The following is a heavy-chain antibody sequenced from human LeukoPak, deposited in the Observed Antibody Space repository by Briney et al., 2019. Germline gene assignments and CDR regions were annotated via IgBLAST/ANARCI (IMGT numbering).Heavy chain of an antibody. CDR3: ARVRGYDILTGYYSPYFDY. Sequence: GGSLRLSGASSGFTFSSYWMSWVRQAPGKGLEWVANIKQDGSEKYYVDSVKGRFTISRDNAKNSLYLQMNSLRAEDTAVYYCARVRGYDILTGYYSPYFDYWGQGTLVTVSS. CDR2: IKQDGSEK. J-gene: IGHJ4*02. D-gene: IGHD3-9*01. V-gene: IGHV3-7*01. CDR1: GFTFSSYW.